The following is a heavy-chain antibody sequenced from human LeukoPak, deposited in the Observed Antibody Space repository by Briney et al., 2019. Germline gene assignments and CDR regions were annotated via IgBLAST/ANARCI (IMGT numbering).Heavy chain of an antibody. CDR3: ARQGAMVREKTYNWFDP. Sequence: SETLSLTCTVSGGSISSYYWSWIRQPPGKGLEWIGYIYYSGSTYYNPSLKSRVTISVDTSKNQFSLKLSSVTAADTAVYYCARQGAMVREKTYNWFDPWGQGTLVTVSS. V-gene: IGHV4-59*08. CDR1: GGSISSYY. J-gene: IGHJ5*02. D-gene: IGHD3-10*01. CDR2: IYYSGST.